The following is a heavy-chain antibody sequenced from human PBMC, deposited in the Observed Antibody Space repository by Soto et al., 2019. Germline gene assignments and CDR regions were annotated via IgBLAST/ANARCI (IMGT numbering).Heavy chain of an antibody. J-gene: IGHJ3*02. D-gene: IGHD3-10*01. CDR2: IKQDGSEK. Sequence: RRLSCAASGFTFSSYWMSWVRQAPGKGLEWVANIKQDGSEKYYVDSVKGRFTISRDNAKNSLYLQMNSLRAEDTAVNYCARDLGYYGPGSRRALGAFDIWGQGTMVTVSS. CDR3: ARDLGYYGPGSRRALGAFDI. CDR1: GFTFSSYW. V-gene: IGHV3-7*01.